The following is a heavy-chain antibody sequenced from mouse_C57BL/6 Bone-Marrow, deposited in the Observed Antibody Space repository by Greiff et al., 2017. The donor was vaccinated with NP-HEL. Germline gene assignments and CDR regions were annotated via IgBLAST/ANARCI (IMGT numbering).Heavy chain of an antibody. CDR3: ARGGSSYGYFDV. CDR2: INPNNGGT. J-gene: IGHJ1*03. D-gene: IGHD1-1*01. CDR1: GYTFTDYN. V-gene: IGHV1-18*01. Sequence: EVKLMESGPELVKPGASVKIPCKASGYTFTDYNMDWVKQSHGKSLEWIGDINPNNGGTIYNQKFKGKATLTVDKSSSTAYMELRSLTSEDTAVYYCARGGSSYGYFDVWGTGTTVTVSS.